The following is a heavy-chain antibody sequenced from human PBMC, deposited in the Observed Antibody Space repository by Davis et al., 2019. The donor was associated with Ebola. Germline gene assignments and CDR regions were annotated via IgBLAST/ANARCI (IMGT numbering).Heavy chain of an antibody. Sequence: GESLKISCAASGFTFSSYWMHWVRQAPGKGLVWVSRINSDGSSTSYADSVKGRFTISRDNAKNTLYLQMNSLRAEDTAVYYCARVGDWRWERLDYWGQGTLVTVSS. D-gene: IGHD1-26*01. CDR1: GFTFSSYW. V-gene: IGHV3-74*01. J-gene: IGHJ4*02. CDR3: ARVGDWRWERLDY. CDR2: INSDGSST.